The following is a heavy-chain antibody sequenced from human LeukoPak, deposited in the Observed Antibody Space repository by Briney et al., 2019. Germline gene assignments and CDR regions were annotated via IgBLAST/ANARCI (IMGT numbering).Heavy chain of an antibody. CDR2: IYTSGST. V-gene: IGHV4-61*02. CDR1: GGSISSGSYY. D-gene: IGHD3-22*01. CDR3: ARDHTDSFDH. J-gene: IGHJ4*02. Sequence: SQTLSLTCTVSGGSISSGSYYWSRIRQPAGKGLEWIGRIYTSGSTNYNPSLKSRVTISVDTSKNQFSLKLSSVTAADTAVYYCARDHTDSFDHWGQGTLVTVSS.